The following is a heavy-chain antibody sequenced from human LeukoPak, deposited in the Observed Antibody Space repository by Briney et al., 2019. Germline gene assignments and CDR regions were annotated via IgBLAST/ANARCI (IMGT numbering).Heavy chain of an antibody. D-gene: IGHD3-16*01. V-gene: IGHV1-69*13. CDR1: GGTFSSYA. CDR3: ARGLRFMNNWFDP. J-gene: IGHJ5*02. CDR2: IIPIFGTA. Sequence: SVKVSCKASGGTFSSYAISWVRQAPGQGLEWMGGIIPIFGTANYAQKFQGRVTITADESTSTAYMELSSLRSEDTAVYYCARGLRFMNNWFDPWGQGTLVTVSS.